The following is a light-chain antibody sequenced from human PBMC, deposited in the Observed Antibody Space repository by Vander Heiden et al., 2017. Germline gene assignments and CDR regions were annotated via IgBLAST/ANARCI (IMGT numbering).Light chain of an antibody. CDR3: QQRASWPPEYT. CDR2: DAS. J-gene: IGKJ2*01. Sequence: VVLTHSPATLSLSQGERATLSCRASEVVSWYFAWNQQKPRQAHRLLIYDASNRASRIQARFSGSGSGTDFALTISTLEPEDFAVDYCQQRASWPPEYTFGQGTKLEI. V-gene: IGKV3-11*01. CDR1: EVVSWY.